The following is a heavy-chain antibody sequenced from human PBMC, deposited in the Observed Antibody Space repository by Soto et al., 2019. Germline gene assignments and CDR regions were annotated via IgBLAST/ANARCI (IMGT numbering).Heavy chain of an antibody. D-gene: IGHD2-8*01. V-gene: IGHV4-59*01. CDR2: IYYSGST. Sequence: PSETLSLNCTVSGGSISSYYWSWIRQPPGKGLEWIGYIYYSGSTNYNPSLKSRVTISVDTSKNQFSLKLSSVTAADTAVYYCALGDCTNGVCYTSDYWGQGTLVTVSS. J-gene: IGHJ4*02. CDR3: ALGDCTNGVCYTSDY. CDR1: GGSISSYY.